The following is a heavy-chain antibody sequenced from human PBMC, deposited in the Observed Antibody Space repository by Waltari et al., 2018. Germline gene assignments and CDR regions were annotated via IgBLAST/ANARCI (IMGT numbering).Heavy chain of an antibody. CDR1: GHSFSRNIAT. CDR2: TTYTSKWIY. CDR3: ARARLSYDGMDV. J-gene: IGHJ6*02. D-gene: IGHD3-16*02. V-gene: IGHV6-1*01. Sequence: QVQLQQSGPGLVKPSQTLPLTRHISGHSFSRNIATWNWPRQSPSRGLEWLGRTTYTSKWIYEYAESVKSRITINSDTSKNQFPLQLNSVTPEYTAVYYWARARLSYDGMDVWGQGTTVTVS.